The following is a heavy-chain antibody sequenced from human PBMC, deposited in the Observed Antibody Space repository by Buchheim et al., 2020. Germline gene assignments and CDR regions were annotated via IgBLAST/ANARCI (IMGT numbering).Heavy chain of an antibody. D-gene: IGHD2-8*02. CDR3: AVESTGGRGYVDY. Sequence: QVQLQESSPGLVTPSETLSLPVIVSGGSISRYYWSWIRQPPGKGLEWIGNTNYYNPSLKSRVTISVDTSKNQISLNLSSMTAADTAVYYWAVESTGGRGYVDYWGQGTL. CDR2: TN. V-gene: IGHV4-59*01. CDR1: GGSISRYY. J-gene: IGHJ4*02.